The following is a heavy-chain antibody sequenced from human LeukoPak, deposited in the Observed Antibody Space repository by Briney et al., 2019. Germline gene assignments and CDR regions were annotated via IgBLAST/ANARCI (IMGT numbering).Heavy chain of an antibody. V-gene: IGHV3-15*01. Sequence: KPGGSLRLSCAASGFTFSSYSMNWVRQAPGKGLEWVGRIKSKTDGGTTDYAAPVKGRFTISRDDSKNTLYLQMNSLKTEDTAVYYCTTDGEAARQFGGYYYMDVWGKGTTVTVSS. CDR3: TTDGEAARQFGGYYYMDV. D-gene: IGHD6-6*01. J-gene: IGHJ6*03. CDR1: GFTFSSYS. CDR2: IKSKTDGGTT.